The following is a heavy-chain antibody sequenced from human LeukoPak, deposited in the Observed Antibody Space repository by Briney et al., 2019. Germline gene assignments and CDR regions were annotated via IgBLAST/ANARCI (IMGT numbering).Heavy chain of an antibody. CDR3: ANGGPGRYCSSTSCAL. CDR2: ISGSGGST. V-gene: IGHV3-23*01. J-gene: IGHJ4*02. D-gene: IGHD2-2*01. CDR1: GFTFRSYA. Sequence: PGGSLRLSCAASGFTFRSYAMSWVRQPPGKGLEWVSAISGSGGSTYYADSVRGRFTISKDNSNSTLFLQMNSLRAEDTAVYYCANGGPGRYCSSTSCALGGQGTLVTVSS.